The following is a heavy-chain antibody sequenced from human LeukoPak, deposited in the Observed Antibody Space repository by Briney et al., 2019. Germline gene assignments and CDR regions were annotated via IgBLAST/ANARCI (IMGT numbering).Heavy chain of an antibody. J-gene: IGHJ6*02. Sequence: GGSLRLSCAASGFSFSDYYMSWIRQAPGKGLEWVSYIRGGSSYSNYADSVRGRFTISRDDSKNSLYLQMNNLGAEDTAIYYCARDQRRYDSWSGFYTSYYYYGMDVWGQGTTVTVSS. CDR2: IRGGSSYS. V-gene: IGHV3-11*06. D-gene: IGHD3-3*01. CDR3: ARDQRRYDSWSGFYTSYYYYGMDV. CDR1: GFSFSDYY.